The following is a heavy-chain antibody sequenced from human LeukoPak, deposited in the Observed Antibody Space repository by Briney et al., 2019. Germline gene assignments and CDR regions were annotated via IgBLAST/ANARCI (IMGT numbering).Heavy chain of an antibody. V-gene: IGHV4-59*12. CDR2: IYYSGST. D-gene: IGHD6-19*01. CDR3: ARPDSSGWYGGFGYMDG. CDR1: GGSMKNYY. J-gene: IGHJ6*03. Sequence: PSETLSLTCTVSGGSMKNYYWSWIRQPPGKGLEWIGSIYYSGSTYYNPSLKSRVTVSVDTSKNQFSLKLSSVTAADPAVYYCARPDSSGWYGGFGYMDGWGKGTTVTVSS.